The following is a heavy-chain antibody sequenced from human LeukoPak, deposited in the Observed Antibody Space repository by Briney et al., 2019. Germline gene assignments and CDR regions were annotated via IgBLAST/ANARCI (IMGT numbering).Heavy chain of an antibody. CDR1: GGSISSSSYY. CDR3: ASLIRGYDSSGYYRH. J-gene: IGHJ4*02. V-gene: IGHV4-39*01. CDR2: IYYSGST. D-gene: IGHD3-22*01. Sequence: PSETLSLTCTVSGGSISSSSYYWGWLRQPPGKGLEWIGSIYYSGSTYYNPSLKSRVTISVDTSKNQFSLKLSSVTAADTAVYYCASLIRGYDSSGYYRHWGQGTLVTVSS.